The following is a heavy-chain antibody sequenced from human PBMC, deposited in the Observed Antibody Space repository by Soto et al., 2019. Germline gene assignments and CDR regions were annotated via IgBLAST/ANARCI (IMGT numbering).Heavy chain of an antibody. CDR1: GFSFSTYW. CDR2: IKRDGSDK. CDR3: ARSLGWRDAFDI. Sequence: EVQLVESGGDLVQPGGSLRLSCAASGFSFSTYWMSWVRQAPGKGLEWVANIKRDGSDKYYVDSVKGRFTISRDNAENSLYLQMNSLRAEDTAVYYCARSLGWRDAFDICGQGTMVTVSS. D-gene: IGHD6-19*01. J-gene: IGHJ3*02. V-gene: IGHV3-7*01.